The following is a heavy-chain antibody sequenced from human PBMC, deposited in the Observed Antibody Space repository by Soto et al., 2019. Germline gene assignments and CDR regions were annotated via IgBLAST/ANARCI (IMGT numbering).Heavy chain of an antibody. Sequence: PGGSLRLSCAASGFAFSTYGMHWVRQAPGKGLEWVALIFYDGGNKYYADSVKGRFTISRDNSKNTLYLQMNSLRAEDTAVYYCAKDLGWYSSWFSSNNGMDVWGQGTTVTVSS. CDR2: IFYDGGNK. V-gene: IGHV3-30*02. J-gene: IGHJ6*02. D-gene: IGHD6-13*01. CDR1: GFAFSTYG. CDR3: AKDLGWYSSWFSSNNGMDV.